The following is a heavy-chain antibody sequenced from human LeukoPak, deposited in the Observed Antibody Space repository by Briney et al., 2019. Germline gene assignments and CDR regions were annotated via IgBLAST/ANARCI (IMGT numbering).Heavy chain of an antibody. CDR2: IKQDGSEK. Sequence: GGSLRLSCAASGFTFSSYWMSWVRQAPGKGLEWVANIKQDGSEKYYVDSVKGRFTISRDNAKNSLYLQMNSLRAEDTAVYYCARGNDYGDCECDYWGQGTLVTVSS. J-gene: IGHJ4*02. D-gene: IGHD4-17*01. V-gene: IGHV3-7*01. CDR3: ARGNDYGDCECDY. CDR1: GFTFSSYW.